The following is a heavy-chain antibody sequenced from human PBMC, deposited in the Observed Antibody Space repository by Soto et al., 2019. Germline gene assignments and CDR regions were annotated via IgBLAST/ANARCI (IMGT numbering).Heavy chain of an antibody. CDR3: ARDMIVVARPKDHPKRHAFDI. CDR2: IYYSGST. Sequence: SETLSLTSTVSGGSISSYYWSWIRQPPGKGLEWIGYIYYSGSTNYNPSLKSRITINPDTSKNQFSLQLNSVTPEDTAVYYCARDMIVVARPKDHPKRHAFDIWGQGTMVTVSS. CDR1: GGSISSYY. J-gene: IGHJ3*02. D-gene: IGHD3-22*01. V-gene: IGHV4-59*12.